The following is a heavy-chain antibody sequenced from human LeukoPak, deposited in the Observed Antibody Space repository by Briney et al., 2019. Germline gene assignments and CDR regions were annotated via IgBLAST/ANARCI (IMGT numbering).Heavy chain of an antibody. J-gene: IGHJ4*02. V-gene: IGHV3-11*01. D-gene: IGHD6-13*01. Sequence: GGSLRLSCAASEFTFSDYYMSWIRQAPGKGLEWVSYISYSGDTIYYADSVKGRFTVSRDNAKNSLYLQMNSLRAEDTAVYYCARLGIITAAGSNDYWGQRTLVTVSS. CDR1: EFTFSDYY. CDR3: ARLGIITAAGSNDY. CDR2: ISYSGDTI.